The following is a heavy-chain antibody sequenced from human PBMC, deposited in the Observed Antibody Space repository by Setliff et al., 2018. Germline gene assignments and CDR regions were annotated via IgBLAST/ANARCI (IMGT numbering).Heavy chain of an antibody. V-gene: IGHV4-59*01. CDR2: IFYSGDT. J-gene: IGHJ4*02. CDR3: ARDRTYYASGTYTRYFDY. D-gene: IGHD3-10*01. CDR1: GGSISSYY. Sequence: SETLSLTCTVSGGSISSYYWSWIRQPPGKGLEWIGFIFYSGDTRYNPSLKSRVTMSVDTSMNQFSLNLNSVTAADTAVYYCARDRTYYASGTYTRYFDYWGQGILVTVSS.